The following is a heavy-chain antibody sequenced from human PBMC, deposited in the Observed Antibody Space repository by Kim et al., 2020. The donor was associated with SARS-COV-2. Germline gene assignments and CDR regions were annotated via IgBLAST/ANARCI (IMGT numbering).Heavy chain of an antibody. CDR1: GFTFSSYW. D-gene: IGHD3-10*01. V-gene: IGHV3-74*01. CDR3: ARGWGYGSGGSFFDY. Sequence: GGSLRLSCAASGFTFSSYWMHWVRQAPGKGLVWVSRINTDGSSTGYADSVKGRFTISRDNAKNTLYLQMNSLRAEDTAVYYCARGWGYGSGGSFFDYWGQGTLVTVSS. J-gene: IGHJ4*02. CDR2: INTDGSST.